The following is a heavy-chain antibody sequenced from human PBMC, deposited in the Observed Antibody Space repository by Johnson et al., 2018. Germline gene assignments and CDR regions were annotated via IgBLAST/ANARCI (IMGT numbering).Heavy chain of an antibody. CDR2: ISYDGSNK. V-gene: IGHV3-30-3*01. J-gene: IGHJ6*02. Sequence: QLVQSGGGVVQPGRSLRLSCAASGFTFSSYAMHWVRQAPGKGLEWVAVISYDGSNKYYADSVKGRFTISRDNSKNTLYLQMNSLRAEDTAVYYCAKDSYGSYYYYGMDVWGQGTTVTVSS. CDR1: GFTFSSYA. D-gene: IGHD3-10*01. CDR3: AKDSYGSYYYYGMDV.